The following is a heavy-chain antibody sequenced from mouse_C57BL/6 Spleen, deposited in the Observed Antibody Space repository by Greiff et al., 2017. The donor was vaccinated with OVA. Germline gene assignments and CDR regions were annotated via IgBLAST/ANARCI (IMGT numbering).Heavy chain of an antibody. CDR3: TRVGDDYDATALGY. J-gene: IGHJ2*01. D-gene: IGHD2-4*01. Sequence: EVMLVESGEGLVKPGGSLKLSCAASGFTFSSYAMSWVRQTPEKRLEWVAYISSGGDYIYYADTVKGRFTISRDNARNTLYLQMSSLKSEDTAMYYCTRVGDDYDATALGYWGQGTTLTGSS. V-gene: IGHV5-9-1*02. CDR1: GFTFSSYA. CDR2: ISSGGDYI.